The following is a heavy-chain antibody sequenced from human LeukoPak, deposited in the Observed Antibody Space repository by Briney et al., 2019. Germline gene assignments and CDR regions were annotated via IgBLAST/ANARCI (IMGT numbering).Heavy chain of an antibody. CDR1: GFTFSDYW. CDR3: ARITGIAAAGDY. V-gene: IGHV3-7*04. Sequence: GGSLRLSCAASGFTFSDYWMTRVRQAPGKGLEWVANIKQDGSEKYYVDSVKGRFTISRDNAKNSLYLQPNSLRDEDTAIYYCARITGIAAAGDYWGQGTLVTVSS. D-gene: IGHD6-25*01. CDR2: IKQDGSEK. J-gene: IGHJ4*02.